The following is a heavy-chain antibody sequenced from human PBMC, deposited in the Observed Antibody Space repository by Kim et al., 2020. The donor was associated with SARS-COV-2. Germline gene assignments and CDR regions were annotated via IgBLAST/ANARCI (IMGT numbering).Heavy chain of an antibody. Sequence: SETLSLTCAVSGGSFSGYNWRWFLHPPGKGLEWFGEINYRGSTTYYTPSMRRLTTISEATTKQHFSLLLTSVAAAAAAYYYWGGDRLECLGQDTWFAP. V-gene: IGHV4-34*01. CDR2: INYRGST. CDR1: GGSFSGYN. J-gene: IGHJ5*02. D-gene: IGHD3-3*01. CDR3: WGGDRLECLGQDTWFAP.